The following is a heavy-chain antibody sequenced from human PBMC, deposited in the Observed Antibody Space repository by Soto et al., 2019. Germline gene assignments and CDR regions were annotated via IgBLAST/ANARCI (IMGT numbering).Heavy chain of an antibody. D-gene: IGHD2-2*01. J-gene: IGHJ3*02. CDR2: ISKDISTQ. CDR3: AKSLRTLGGLDI. Sequence: QVQLVESGGGVVQPGRSLRLSCAASGFTFSNYGLHWVRQAPGKGLEWVATISKDISTQYYRDSVKGRFTISRDNSKNTLYLEMNSLRVEDTAVYYCAKSLRTLGGLDIWGQGTMVTVSS. V-gene: IGHV3-30*18. CDR1: GFTFSNYG.